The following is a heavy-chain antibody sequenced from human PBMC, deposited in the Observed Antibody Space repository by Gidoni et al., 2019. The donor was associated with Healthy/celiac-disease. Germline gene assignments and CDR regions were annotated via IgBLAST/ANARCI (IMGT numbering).Heavy chain of an antibody. J-gene: IGHJ4*02. D-gene: IGHD3-10*01. V-gene: IGHV1-8*01. Sequence: QVQLVQSGAEVKKPGASVKVSCKASGYTFTSYDINWVRQATGQGLEWMGWMNPNSGNTGYAQKFQGRVTMTRNTSRSTAYMELSSLRSEDTAVYYCARSSIITPRTTRRYYFDYWGQGTLVTVSS. CDR3: ARSSIITPRTTRRYYFDY. CDR2: MNPNSGNT. CDR1: GYTFTSYD.